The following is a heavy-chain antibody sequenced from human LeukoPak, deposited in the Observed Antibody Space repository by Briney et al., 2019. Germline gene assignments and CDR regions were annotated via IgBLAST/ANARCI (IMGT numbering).Heavy chain of an antibody. Sequence: SETLSLTCTVSGGYISSYYWSWIRQPPGKGLEWIGYIYYSGSTNYNPSLKSRVTISVDTSKNQFSLKLSSVTAADTAVYYCASTSGSYFISSFDYWGQGTLVTVSS. D-gene: IGHD3-10*01. V-gene: IGHV4-59*01. J-gene: IGHJ4*02. CDR2: IYYSGST. CDR3: ASTSGSYFISSFDY. CDR1: GGYISSYY.